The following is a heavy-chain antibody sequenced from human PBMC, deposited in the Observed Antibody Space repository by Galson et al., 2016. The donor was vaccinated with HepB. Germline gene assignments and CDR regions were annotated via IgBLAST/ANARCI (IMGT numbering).Heavy chain of an antibody. J-gene: IGHJ2*01. CDR2: IGTSGDT. D-gene: IGHD6-19*01. CDR3: TRGMGSGWTPGWYFDP. CDR1: GFTFSRYW. V-gene: IGHV3-13*01. Sequence: SLRLSCAASGFTFSRYWMHWVRQAPGKGLEWVSTIGTSGDTYYRGSVKGRFTISRENAKNSFYLQMNSLRVGDTALYYCTRGMGSGWTPGWYFDPWGRGTLVTVSS.